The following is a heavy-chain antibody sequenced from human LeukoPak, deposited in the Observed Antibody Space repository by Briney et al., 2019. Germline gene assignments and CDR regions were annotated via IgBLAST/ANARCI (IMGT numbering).Heavy chain of an antibody. CDR2: IKQDASER. V-gene: IGHV3-7*01. Sequence: PGGSLRLSCAASGFTLSSYWMTWVRQAPGKGLEWVANIKQDASERYYVDSVKGRFTISRDNAKNSLYLQMNSLRAEDTAVYYCATPTAGTGHFDYWGQGPLSPSPQ. J-gene: IGHJ4*02. CDR3: ATPTAGTGHFDY. D-gene: IGHD1-1*01. CDR1: GFTLSSYW.